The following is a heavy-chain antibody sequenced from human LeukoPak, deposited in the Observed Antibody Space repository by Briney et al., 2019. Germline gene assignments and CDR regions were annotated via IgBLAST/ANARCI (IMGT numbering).Heavy chain of an antibody. CDR1: GYTFTGYY. CDR3: AREGYYGSGSYARPYYYGMDV. J-gene: IGHJ6*02. V-gene: IGHV1-18*04. D-gene: IGHD3-10*01. Sequence: ASVKVSCKASGYTFTGYYMHWVRQAPGQGLEWMGWINPNSGNTNYAQKLQGRVTMTTDTSTSTAYMELRSLRSDDTAVYYCAREGYYGSGSYARPYYYGMDVWGQGTTVTVSS. CDR2: INPNSGNT.